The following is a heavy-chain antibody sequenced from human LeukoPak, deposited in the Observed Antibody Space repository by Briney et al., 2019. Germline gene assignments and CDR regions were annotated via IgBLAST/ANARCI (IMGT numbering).Heavy chain of an antibody. CDR3: ARQVSYSTSLLGYYFDY. D-gene: IGHD2-2*01. Sequence: PSETLSLTCTVSGGSISSSSYWWGWIRQPPGKGLEWIGSMYYSGNTYYNPSLKSRVTMSVDTPKNQFSLKLTSVTAADTAMFYCARQVSYSTSLLGYYFDYWGQGILVTVSS. J-gene: IGHJ4*02. CDR1: GGSISSSSYW. CDR2: MYYSGNT. V-gene: IGHV4-39*01.